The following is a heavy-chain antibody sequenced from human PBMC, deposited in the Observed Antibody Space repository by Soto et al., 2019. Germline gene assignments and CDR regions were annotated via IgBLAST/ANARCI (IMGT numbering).Heavy chain of an antibody. CDR2: IYSSGSS. J-gene: IGHJ5*02. CDR3: ARQGTTSSVGFDP. Sequence: QVQLQESGPGLVKPSQTLSLTCTVSGGSISSGGYYWSWIRQHPGKGLEWIGYIYSSGSSYNNPSLKSRVTISVDTSKNQFSLKLSSVTAADSAVYYCARQGTTSSVGFDPWGQGTLVTVSS. V-gene: IGHV4-31*03. D-gene: IGHD2-2*01. CDR1: GGSISSGGYY.